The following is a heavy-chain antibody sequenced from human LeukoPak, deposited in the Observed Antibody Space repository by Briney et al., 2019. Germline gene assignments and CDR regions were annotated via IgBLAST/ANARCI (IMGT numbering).Heavy chain of an antibody. J-gene: IGHJ4*02. CDR3: ARVWFYYDSSGYYPFDY. Sequence: GASVKVSCKASGYTFTGYYMHWVRQAPGQGLEWMGRIIPILGIANYAQKFQGRVTITADKSTSTAYMELSSLRSEDTAVYYCARVWFYYDSSGYYPFDYWGQGTLVTVSS. CDR2: IIPILGIA. V-gene: IGHV1-69*04. D-gene: IGHD3-22*01. CDR1: GYTFTGYY.